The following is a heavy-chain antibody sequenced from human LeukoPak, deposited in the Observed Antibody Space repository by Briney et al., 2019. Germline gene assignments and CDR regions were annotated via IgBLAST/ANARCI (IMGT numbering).Heavy chain of an antibody. Sequence: GGSLRLSCAASGFTFSSYSMNWVRQAPGKGLEWVSSISSSSSYIYYADSVKGRFTISRDNSKNTLYLQMNSLRAEDTAVYYCAREDYGDYRYNWFDPWGQGTLVTVSS. J-gene: IGHJ5*02. CDR3: AREDYGDYRYNWFDP. V-gene: IGHV3-21*01. CDR2: ISSSSSYI. CDR1: GFTFSSYS. D-gene: IGHD4-17*01.